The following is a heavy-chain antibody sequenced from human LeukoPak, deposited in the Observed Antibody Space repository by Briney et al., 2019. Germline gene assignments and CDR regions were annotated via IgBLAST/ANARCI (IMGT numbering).Heavy chain of an antibody. V-gene: IGHV3-30*03. J-gene: IGHJ5*02. CDR1: GFTFSNAW. Sequence: GGSLRLSCAASGFTFSNAWMSWVRQAPGKGLEWVALISYDGSNKYYADSVKARFIISRDNSKNTVYLQMNSLRAEDTAVYYCTRDRAPPGWFDPWGQGTLVTVSS. CDR2: ISYDGSNK. CDR3: TRDRAPPGWFDP.